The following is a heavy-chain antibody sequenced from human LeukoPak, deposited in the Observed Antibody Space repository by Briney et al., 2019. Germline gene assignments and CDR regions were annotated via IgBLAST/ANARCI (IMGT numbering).Heavy chain of an antibody. Sequence: GGSLRLSCAASGFTFSSHWMSWVRQAPGKGLEWVTHINQDGSEKYYVDSVKGRFTISRDNAKNSLYLQMNSLRAEDTAVYYCARDLMGAAHYFQHWGQGTLVTVSS. CDR3: ARDLMGAAHYFQH. CDR1: GFTFSSHW. V-gene: IGHV3-7*01. J-gene: IGHJ1*01. CDR2: INQDGSEK. D-gene: IGHD2-15*01.